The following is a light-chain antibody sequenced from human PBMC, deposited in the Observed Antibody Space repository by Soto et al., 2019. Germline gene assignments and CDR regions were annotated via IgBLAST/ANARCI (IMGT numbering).Light chain of an antibody. CDR1: SSDVGGYNY. V-gene: IGLV2-8*01. CDR3: SSYAGSNNPVI. CDR2: EVS. Sequence: QSALTQPPSASGSPGQSVTISCTGTSSDVGGYNYVSWYQQHPGKAPKFLIFEVSRRPSGVPDRFSGSKSGNTASLTVSGLHADDDADYYCSSYAGSNNPVIFGGGTKVTVL. J-gene: IGLJ2*01.